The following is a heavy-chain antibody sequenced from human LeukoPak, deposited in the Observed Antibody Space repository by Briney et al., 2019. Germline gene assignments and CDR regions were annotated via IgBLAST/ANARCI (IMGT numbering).Heavy chain of an antibody. CDR1: GGSISSSSYY. D-gene: IGHD4-17*01. J-gene: IGHJ6*03. CDR3: ARLHGDYVPYYYYMDV. Sequence: PSETLSLTCTVSGGSISSSSYYWSWIRQPPGKGLEWIGYIYYSGSTNYNPSLKSRVTISVDTSKNQFSLKLSSVTAADTAVYYCARLHGDYVPYYYYMDVWGKGTTVTVSS. CDR2: IYYSGST. V-gene: IGHV4-61*01.